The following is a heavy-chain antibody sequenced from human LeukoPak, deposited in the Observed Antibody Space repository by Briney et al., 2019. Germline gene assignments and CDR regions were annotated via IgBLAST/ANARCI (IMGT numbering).Heavy chain of an antibody. CDR3: ARDDGSGSYYCDY. CDR2: ISSSSSYI. CDR1: GFTFSSYS. J-gene: IGHJ4*02. V-gene: IGHV3-21*01. D-gene: IGHD3-10*01. Sequence: GGSLRLSCAASGFTFSSYSMNWVRRAPGKGLEWVSSISSSSSYIYYADSVKGRFTISRDNAKDSLYLQMNSLRAEDTAVYYCARDDGSGSYYCDYWGQGTLVTVSS.